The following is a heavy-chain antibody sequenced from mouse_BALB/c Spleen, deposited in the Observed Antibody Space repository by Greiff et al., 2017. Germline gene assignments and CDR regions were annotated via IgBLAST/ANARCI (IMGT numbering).Heavy chain of an antibody. Sequence: EVQVVESGGGLVKPGGSLKLSCAASGFTFSSYTMSWVRQTPEKRLEWVATISSGGSYTYYPDSVKGRFTISRDNAKNTLYLQMSSLKSEDTAMYYCTRERDGNPAWFAYWGQGTLVTVSA. J-gene: IGHJ3*01. D-gene: IGHD2-1*01. CDR2: ISSGGSYT. CDR3: TRERDGNPAWFAY. CDR1: GFTFSSYT. V-gene: IGHV5-6-4*01.